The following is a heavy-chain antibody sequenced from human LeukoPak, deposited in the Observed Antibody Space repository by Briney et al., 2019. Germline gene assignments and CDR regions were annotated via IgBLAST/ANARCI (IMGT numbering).Heavy chain of an antibody. CDR3: ARCIKGGHFDY. CDR2: IYHSGST. V-gene: IGHV4-30-2*01. D-gene: IGHD3-10*01. J-gene: IGHJ4*02. CDR1: GGSISSGGYS. Sequence: PSETLSLTCAVSGGSISSGGYSWSWIRQPPGQGLEWIGYIYHSGSTYYNPSLKSRVTISVDRPKNQFSLELSSVTAADTAVYYCARCIKGGHFDYWGQGTLVTVSS.